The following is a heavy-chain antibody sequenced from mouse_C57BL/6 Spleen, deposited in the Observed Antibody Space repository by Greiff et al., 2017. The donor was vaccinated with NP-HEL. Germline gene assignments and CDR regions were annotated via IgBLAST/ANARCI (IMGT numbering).Heavy chain of an antibody. CDR2: ISYDGSN. CDR3: AREITTASYWYFDV. J-gene: IGHJ1*03. D-gene: IGHD1-2*01. V-gene: IGHV3-6*01. CDR1: GYSITSGYY. Sequence: EVQLQQSGPGLVKPSQSLSLTCSVTGYSITSGYYWNWIRQFPGNKLEWMGYISYDGSNNYNPSLKNRISITRDTSKNQFFLKLNSVTTEDTATYYGAREITTASYWYFDVWGTGTTVTVSS.